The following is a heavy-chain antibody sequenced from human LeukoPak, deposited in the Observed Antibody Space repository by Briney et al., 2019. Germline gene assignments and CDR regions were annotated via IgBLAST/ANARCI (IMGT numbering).Heavy chain of an antibody. V-gene: IGHV4-39*07. CDR3: ARFNFGEYYYYYMDV. D-gene: IGHD3-16*01. CDR2: IYYSGST. Sequence: SETLSLTCTVSGGSISSSRYYWGWIRQPPGKGLEWIGSIYYSGSTYYNPSLKSRVTISVDTSKNQFSLKLSSVTAVDTAVYYCARFNFGEYYYYYMDVWGKGTTVTVSS. CDR1: GGSISSSRYY. J-gene: IGHJ6*03.